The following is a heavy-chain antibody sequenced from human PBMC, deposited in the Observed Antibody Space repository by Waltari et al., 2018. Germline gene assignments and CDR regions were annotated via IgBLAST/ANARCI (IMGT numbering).Heavy chain of an antibody. Sequence: EVQLVESGGGLVQPGGSLRLSCAASGFTFSSYWMSWVRPAPGKGLEWVANIKQDGSEKYYVDSVKGRFTISRDNAKNSLYLQMNSLRAEDTAVYYCARGTGYYDGDWFDPWGQGTLVTVSS. CDR2: IKQDGSEK. V-gene: IGHV3-7*01. CDR1: GFTFSSYW. J-gene: IGHJ5*02. D-gene: IGHD3-9*01. CDR3: ARGTGYYDGDWFDP.